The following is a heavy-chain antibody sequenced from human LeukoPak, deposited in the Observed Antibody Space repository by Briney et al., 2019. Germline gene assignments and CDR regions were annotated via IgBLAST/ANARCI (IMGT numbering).Heavy chain of an antibody. CDR3: AKDRGRYYDSSGYYWGYYFDS. CDR1: GFTFSTYA. V-gene: IGHV3-23*01. CDR2: ISGSGGST. Sequence: GGSLRLSCAASGFTFSTYAVNWVRQAPGKGLEWVSTISGSGGSTYYADSVKGRFTISGDNSKNTLYLQMSSLRAEDTAVYYCAKDRGRYYDSSGYYWGYYFDSWGQGILVTVST. J-gene: IGHJ4*02. D-gene: IGHD3-22*01.